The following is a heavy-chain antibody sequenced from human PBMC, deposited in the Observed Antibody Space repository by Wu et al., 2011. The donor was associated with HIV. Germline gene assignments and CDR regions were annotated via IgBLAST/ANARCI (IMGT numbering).Heavy chain of an antibody. CDR3: ARDGGDSSGYYYPHFDY. J-gene: IGHJ4*02. Sequence: QVQLVHSGAEVKKPGASVKVSCKASGYTFTSYFMHWVRQAPGQGLEWMGIINPSDGSTNYAQKFQGRVTMTTDTSTSTAYMELSSLRSEDTAVYYCARDGGDSSGYYYPHFDYWGQGTLVTVSS. V-gene: IGHV1-46*01. D-gene: IGHD3-22*01. CDR2: INPSDGST. CDR1: GYTFTSYF.